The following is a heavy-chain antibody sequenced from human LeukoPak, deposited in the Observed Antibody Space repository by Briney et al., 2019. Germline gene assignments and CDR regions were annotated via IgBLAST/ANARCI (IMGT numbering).Heavy chain of an antibody. CDR1: GYTFTGYY. D-gene: IGHD3-10*01. Sequence: ASVKVSCKASGYTFTGYYMHWVRQAPGQGLEWMGWISAYNGNTNYAQKLQGRVTMTTDTSTSTAYMELRSLRSDDTAVYYCARDNGSGRTFDYWGQGTLVTVSS. CDR2: ISAYNGNT. J-gene: IGHJ4*02. V-gene: IGHV1-18*04. CDR3: ARDNGSGRTFDY.